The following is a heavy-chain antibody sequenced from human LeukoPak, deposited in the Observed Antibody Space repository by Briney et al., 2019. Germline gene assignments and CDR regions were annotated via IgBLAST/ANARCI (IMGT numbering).Heavy chain of an antibody. J-gene: IGHJ1*01. V-gene: IGHV3-23*01. CDR2: ITPNADRT. CDR3: GSGYWVQ. D-gene: IGHD3-22*01. CDR1: GFTFGSYG. Sequence: GESLRLSCAASGFTFGSYGMSWVRQAPGKGLEWVSFITPNADRTSYADSVEGRFTISRDNPRNTLYMQMNSLRDEDTAVYYDGSGYWVQWGQGTLVTVSS.